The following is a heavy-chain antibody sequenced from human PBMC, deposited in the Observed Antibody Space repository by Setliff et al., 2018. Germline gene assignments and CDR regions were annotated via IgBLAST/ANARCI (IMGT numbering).Heavy chain of an antibody. J-gene: IGHJ4*02. D-gene: IGHD3-3*01. CDR2: ITNYNGKT. CDR1: GLTFTTFS. V-gene: IGHV1-18*01. Sequence: ASVKVSCKASGLTFTTFSISWVRQAPGQGLEWMGWITNYNGKTDYAQKFQDRVILTTDTSTNTAYMVLRNLRPDDKAIYYCATRTPVTFSGVVTTVWGQGSLVTVSS. CDR3: ATRTPVTFSGVVTTV.